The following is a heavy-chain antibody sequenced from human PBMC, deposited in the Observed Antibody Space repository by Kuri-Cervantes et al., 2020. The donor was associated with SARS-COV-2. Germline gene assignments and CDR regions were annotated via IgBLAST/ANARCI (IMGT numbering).Heavy chain of an antibody. CDR3: ARDRGNYYGMDV. D-gene: IGHD3-10*01. J-gene: IGHJ6*02. CDR1: GFTFSSSW. Sequence: GESLKISCAASGFTFSSSWMLWVCQAPEKGLQWVADIKCDGSETYYVDSVKGRFTISRDNAKNSLYLQMNSLRAEDTAVYYCARDRGNYYGMDVWGQGTTVTVSS. V-gene: IGHV3-52*01. CDR2: IKCDGSET.